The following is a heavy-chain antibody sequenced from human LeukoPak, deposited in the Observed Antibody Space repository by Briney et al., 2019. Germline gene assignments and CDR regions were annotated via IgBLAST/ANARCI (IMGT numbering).Heavy chain of an antibody. CDR1: GFTFNTYA. CDR2: IKPDGSEK. J-gene: IGHJ4*02. V-gene: IGHV3-7*01. D-gene: IGHD1-14*01. Sequence: GGSLRLSCAASGFTFNTYAMSWVRQAPGKGLEWVANIKPDGSEKYYVDSVKGRFTISRDNAKNSLYLQMNSLRAEDTAVYYCFGIFWGQGTLVTVSS. CDR3: FGIF.